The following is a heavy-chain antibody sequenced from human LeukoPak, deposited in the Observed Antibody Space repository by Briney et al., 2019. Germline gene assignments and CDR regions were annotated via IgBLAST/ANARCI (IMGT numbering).Heavy chain of an antibody. V-gene: IGHV4-59*12. CDR1: GGSISNYY. J-gene: IGHJ4*02. D-gene: IGHD3-10*01. Sequence: SETLSLTCTVSGGSISNYYWSWIRQPPGKGLEWIGYIYYSGSTNYNPSLKSRVTISVDTSKNQFSLKLSSVTAADTAVYYCARESRRSYCNEYWGQGTLVTVSS. CDR2: IYYSGST. CDR3: ARESRRSYCNEY.